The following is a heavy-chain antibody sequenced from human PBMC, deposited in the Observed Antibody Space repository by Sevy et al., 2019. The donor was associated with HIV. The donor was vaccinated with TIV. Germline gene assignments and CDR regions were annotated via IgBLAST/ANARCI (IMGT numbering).Heavy chain of an antibody. D-gene: IGHD3-10*01. J-gene: IGHJ3*02. CDR2: IKQDGSGK. CDR1: GFTFSTYW. CDR3: ASDRFGGSSADVFDI. V-gene: IGHV3-7*01. Sequence: GGSLRLSCAASGFTFSTYWMNWVRQAPGKGLEWVANIKQDGSGKNYVDSVKGRFTISRDNARDSLFLELNSRKVEDTAVYYCASDRFGGSSADVFDIWGQGTMVTVSS.